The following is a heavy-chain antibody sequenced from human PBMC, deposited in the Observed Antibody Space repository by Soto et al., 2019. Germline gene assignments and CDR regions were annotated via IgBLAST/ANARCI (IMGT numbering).Heavy chain of an antibody. D-gene: IGHD1-1*01. CDR2: INHSGST. J-gene: IGHJ3*02. Sequence: QVQLQQWGAGLLKPSETLSLTCAVYGGSFSGYYWSWIRQPPGKGLEWIGEINHSGSTNYNPSLNSRVTITVDTSKNQCSLKLSSVTAADTAVYYCARGLRAVRTTSSAFDIWGQGTMVTVSS. V-gene: IGHV4-34*01. CDR3: ARGLRAVRTTSSAFDI. CDR1: GGSFSGYY.